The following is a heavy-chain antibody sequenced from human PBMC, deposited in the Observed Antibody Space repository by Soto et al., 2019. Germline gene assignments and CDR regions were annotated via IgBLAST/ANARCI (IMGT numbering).Heavy chain of an antibody. Sequence: ASVKVSCKASGYTFTGYYMHWVRQAPGQGLEWMGWINPNSGGTNYAQKFQGWVTMTRDTCISTAYMELSRLRSDDTAVYYCARAAPATILAFDIWGQGTMVTVSS. D-gene: IGHD5-12*01. J-gene: IGHJ3*02. CDR1: GYTFTGYY. V-gene: IGHV1-2*04. CDR2: INPNSGGT. CDR3: ARAAPATILAFDI.